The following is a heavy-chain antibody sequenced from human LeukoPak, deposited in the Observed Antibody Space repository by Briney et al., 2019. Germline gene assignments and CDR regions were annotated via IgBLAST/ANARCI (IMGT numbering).Heavy chain of an antibody. V-gene: IGHV4-34*01. D-gene: IGHD2-15*01. Sequence: ASETLSLTWAVYGGSFSGYYWSWIRQPPGKGLEWIGEINHSGSTNYNPSLKSRVTISVDTSKNQFSLKLSSVTAADTAVYYCASAVPLSLYCSGGSCYSRDYWGQGTLVTVSS. CDR1: GGSFSGYY. CDR3: ASAVPLSLYCSGGSCYSRDY. CDR2: INHSGST. J-gene: IGHJ4*02.